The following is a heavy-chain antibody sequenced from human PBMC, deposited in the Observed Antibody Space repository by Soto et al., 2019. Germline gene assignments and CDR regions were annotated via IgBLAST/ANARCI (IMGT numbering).Heavy chain of an antibody. CDR2: ISSSGVGT. CDR3: LKAACSSTSCYIDY. Sequence: PGGSLRLSCAASGFTFSNYAMDWVRQAPGKVLEYVSGISSSGVGTYYANSVKDRFTISRDNSKNTLYLQMSSLRAEDTAVYYCLKAACSSTSCYIDYRGQRTLVTGSS. J-gene: IGHJ4*02. V-gene: IGHV3-64D*06. D-gene: IGHD2-2*02. CDR1: GFTFSNYA.